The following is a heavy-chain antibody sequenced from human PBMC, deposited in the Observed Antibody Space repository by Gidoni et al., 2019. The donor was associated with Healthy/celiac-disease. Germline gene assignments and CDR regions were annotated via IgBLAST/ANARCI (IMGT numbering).Heavy chain of an antibody. D-gene: IGHD4-4*01. J-gene: IGHJ5*02. CDR2: IYHSGST. V-gene: IGHV4-38-2*01. CDR3: ARNDYSTVRRVNWFDP. Sequence: QVQLQESGPGLVKPSENLSLTCAVSGYSLSSGYYWGWIRQPPGTGLEWIGSIYHSGSTYYNPSLKSRVTISVDTSKNQFSLKLSSVTAADTAVYYCARNDYSTVRRVNWFDPWGQGTLVTVSS. CDR1: GYSLSSGYY.